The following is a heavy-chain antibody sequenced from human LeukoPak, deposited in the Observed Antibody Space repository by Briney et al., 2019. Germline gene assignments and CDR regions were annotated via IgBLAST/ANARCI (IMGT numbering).Heavy chain of an antibody. CDR1: GGSISSGSYY. Sequence: PSQTLSLTCTVSGGSISSGSYYWSWIRQPAGTGLEWIGRIYTSGSTNYNPSLKSRVTISVDTSKNQFSLKLSSVTAVDTAVYYCARGIIGLVTGLNWFDPWGQGTLVTVSS. J-gene: IGHJ5*02. D-gene: IGHD3/OR15-3a*01. CDR2: IYTSGST. V-gene: IGHV4-61*02. CDR3: ARGIIGLVTGLNWFDP.